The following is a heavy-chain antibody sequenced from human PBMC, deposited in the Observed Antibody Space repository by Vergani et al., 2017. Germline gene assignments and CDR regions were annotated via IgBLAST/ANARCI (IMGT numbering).Heavy chain of an antibody. Sequence: QVQLVQSGAEVKKPGSSVKVSCKASGGTFSSYAISWVRQAPGQGLEWMGGIIPIFGTANYAQKFQGRVTITADESTSTAYMELSSLRSEDTAVYYCVRGARDFWSGSAYYYMDVWGKGTTVTVSS. CDR1: GGTFSSYA. V-gene: IGHV1-69*01. CDR3: VRGARDFWSGSAYYYMDV. J-gene: IGHJ6*03. CDR2: IIPIFGTA. D-gene: IGHD3-3*01.